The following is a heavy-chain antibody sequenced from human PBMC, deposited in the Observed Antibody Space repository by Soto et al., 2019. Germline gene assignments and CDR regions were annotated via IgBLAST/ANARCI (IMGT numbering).Heavy chain of an antibody. CDR2: IWYDGSNK. V-gene: IGHV3-33*01. Sequence: GGSLRLSCAASGFTFSSYGMHWVRQAPGKGLEWVAVIWYDGSNKYYADSVKGRFTISRDNSKNTLYLQMNSLRAEDTAVYYCARAASDYGDYSEVNYYYYYMDVWGKGTTVTVSS. CDR3: ARAASDYGDYSEVNYYYYYMDV. CDR1: GFTFSSYG. J-gene: IGHJ6*03. D-gene: IGHD4-17*01.